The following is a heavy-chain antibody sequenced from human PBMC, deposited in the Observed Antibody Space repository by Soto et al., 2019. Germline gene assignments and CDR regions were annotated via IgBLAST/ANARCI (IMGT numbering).Heavy chain of an antibody. CDR3: ARDQGFLEWLFYGMDV. J-gene: IGHJ6*02. D-gene: IGHD3-3*01. Sequence: QVQLVQSGAEVKKPGSSVKVSCKASGGTFSSYAISWVRQAPGQGLEWMGGIIPIFGTANYAQKFQGRVTITADESTSTAYMELSSLRSEDTAVYYCARDQGFLEWLFYGMDVWGQGPTVTVSS. V-gene: IGHV1-69*01. CDR1: GGTFSSYA. CDR2: IIPIFGTA.